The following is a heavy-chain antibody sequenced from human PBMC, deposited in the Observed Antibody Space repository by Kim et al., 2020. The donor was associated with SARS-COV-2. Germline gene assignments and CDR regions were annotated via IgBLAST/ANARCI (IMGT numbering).Heavy chain of an antibody. V-gene: IGHV3-15*01. CDR2: IKTKPEGGTT. J-gene: IGHJ4*02. D-gene: IGHD2-15*01. CDR1: GLTFTNSW. CDR3: AIDKYHSDDSQFND. Sequence: GGSLRLSCIASGLTFTNSWMSWVRQAPGKGLEWVARIKTKPEGGTTDYAAPVKVRFIVSRDDSKDILYLQMNSLKTEDTAVYYCAIDKYHSDDSQFNDWGQGTLVTVSS.